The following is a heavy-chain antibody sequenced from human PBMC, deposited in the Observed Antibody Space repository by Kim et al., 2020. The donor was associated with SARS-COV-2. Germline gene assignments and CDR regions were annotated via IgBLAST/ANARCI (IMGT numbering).Heavy chain of an antibody. CDR3: ARHPSSYRYPKGDFDY. Sequence: SSQGHVTISADKSISTAYLQWSSLKASDTAMYYCARHPSSYRYPKGDFDYWGQGTLVTVSS. D-gene: IGHD5-18*01. J-gene: IGHJ4*02. V-gene: IGHV5-10-1*01.